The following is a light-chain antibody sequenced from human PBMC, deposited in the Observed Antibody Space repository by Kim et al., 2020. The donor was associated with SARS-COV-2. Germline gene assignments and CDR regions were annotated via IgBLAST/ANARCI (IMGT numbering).Light chain of an antibody. CDR1: QSANSN. CDR2: DAS. J-gene: IGKJ1*01. CDR3: QQYGSSSRWT. Sequence: EIVMTQSPATLSVSPGERATLSCRASQSANSNLAWYQQKPGQAPRLLIYDASTRATDIPARFSGSGSGTDFTLTITCLQPEDFAVYYCQQYGSSSRWTFGQGTKVDIK. V-gene: IGKV3-15*01.